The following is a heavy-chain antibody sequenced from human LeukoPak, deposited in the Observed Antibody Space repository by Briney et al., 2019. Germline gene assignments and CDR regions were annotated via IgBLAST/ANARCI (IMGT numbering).Heavy chain of an antibody. CDR1: GYTFTSYA. J-gene: IGHJ4*02. CDR2: INAGNGNT. D-gene: IGHD3-10*01. V-gene: IGHV1-3*01. Sequence: GASVKVSCKASGYTFTSYAMHWVRQAPGQRLEWMGWINAGNGNTKYSQKFQGRVTITRNTSISTAYMELSSLRSEDTAVYYCARGPGYYYGSVWGQGTLVTVSS. CDR3: ARGPGYYYGSV.